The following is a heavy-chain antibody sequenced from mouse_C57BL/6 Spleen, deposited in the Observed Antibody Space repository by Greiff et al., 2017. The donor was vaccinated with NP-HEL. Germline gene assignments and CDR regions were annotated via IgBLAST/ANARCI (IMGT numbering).Heavy chain of an antibody. V-gene: IGHV1-61*01. D-gene: IGHD2-3*01. CDR3: ARGVTTGFDY. CDR2: IYPSDSET. CDR1: GYTFTRYW. Sequence: QVQLQQPGAELVRPGSSVKLSCKASGYTFTRYWMDWVKQRPGQGLDWIGNIYPSDSETPYNQKFRDKATLTVDKSSTTAYTQLSSLTSEDSAGYYCARGVTTGFDYWGQGTTLTVSS. J-gene: IGHJ2*01.